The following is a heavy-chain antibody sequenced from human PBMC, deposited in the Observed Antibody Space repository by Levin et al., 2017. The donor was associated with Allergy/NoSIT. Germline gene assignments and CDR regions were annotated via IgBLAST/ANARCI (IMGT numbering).Heavy chain of an antibody. D-gene: IGHD1-26*01. Sequence: LTGGSLRLSCAASGFTFSNYDIHWVRQAPGKGLEWVAIILSDGSSKFYADSVKGRFTVSRDNSKNTLYLQMDSLRAEDTAVYHCAKDRSGTWSIDYWGQGTLVTVSS. CDR1: GFTFSNYD. CDR2: ILSDGSSK. J-gene: IGHJ4*02. CDR3: AKDRSGTWSIDY. V-gene: IGHV3-30*02.